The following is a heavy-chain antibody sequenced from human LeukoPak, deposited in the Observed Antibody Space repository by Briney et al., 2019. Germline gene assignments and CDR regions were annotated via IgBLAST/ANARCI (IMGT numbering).Heavy chain of an antibody. J-gene: IGHJ6*02. CDR2: ISAYNGNT. D-gene: IGHD6-13*01. CDR3: ARGGSSSPPGLDA. Sequence: GASVKVSCKAAGFPFTTYGFTWVRQAPGQGLEWMGWISAYNGNTNYAQKFRDRVIMTTDTSTTTVYMELWRLTSDDTAVYYCARGGSSSPPGLDAWGQGTTVTVSS. V-gene: IGHV1-18*01. CDR1: GFPFTTYG.